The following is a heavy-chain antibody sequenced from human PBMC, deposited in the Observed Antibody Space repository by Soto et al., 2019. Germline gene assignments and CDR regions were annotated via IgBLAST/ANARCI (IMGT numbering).Heavy chain of an antibody. V-gene: IGHV2-5*02. J-gene: IGHJ4*02. CDR2: AYWDDDN. CDR3: AHRKGGTFDY. D-gene: IGHD1-26*01. CDR1: GFSLTTRPVG. Sequence: SGPTLVNPTQTLTLTCSFSGFSLTTRPVGVGWIRQSPGKALEWLAFAYWDDDNRYSPSLKSRLTITKDTSKNQVVLIMTNMDPVDTGTYYCAHRKGGTFDYWGQGALVTVSS.